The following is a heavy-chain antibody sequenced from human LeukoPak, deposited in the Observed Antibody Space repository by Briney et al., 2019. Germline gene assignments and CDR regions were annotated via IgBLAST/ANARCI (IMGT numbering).Heavy chain of an antibody. J-gene: IGHJ3*02. V-gene: IGHV3-21*01. CDR2: ISSSSSYI. D-gene: IGHD3-22*01. Sequence: GGSLRLSCAASGFTFSSYSMNWVRQAPGKGLEWVSSISSSSSYIYYADSVKGRFTISRDNAKNSLYLQMNSLRAEDTAVYYCARVRTYYYDGSSSDAFDIWGQGRMVTVSS. CDR1: GFTFSSYS. CDR3: ARVRTYYYDGSSSDAFDI.